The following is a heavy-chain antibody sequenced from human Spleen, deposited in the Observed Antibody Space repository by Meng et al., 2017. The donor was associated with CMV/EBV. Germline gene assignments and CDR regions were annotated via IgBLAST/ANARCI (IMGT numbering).Heavy chain of an antibody. V-gene: IGHV3-23*01. J-gene: IGHJ1*01. CDR2: ISGSGGST. CDR3: AKVGTRRDFQH. Sequence: GGSLRLSCAASGFTFSSYAMHWVRQAPGKGLEWVSAISGSGGSTYYADSVKGRFTISRDNSKNTMYLQTNSLRAEDTAVYYCAKVGTRRDFQHWGQGTLVTVSS. CDR1: GFTFSSYA.